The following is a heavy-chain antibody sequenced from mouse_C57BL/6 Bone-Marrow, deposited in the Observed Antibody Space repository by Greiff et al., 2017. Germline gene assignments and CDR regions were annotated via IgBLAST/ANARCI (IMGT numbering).Heavy chain of an antibody. CDR3: ARWLLRDYAMDY. Sequence: VQLQQPGAELVKPGASVKMSCKASGYTFTSYWITWVKQRPGQGLEWIGDIYPGSGSTNYNEKFKSKATLTVDTSSSTAYMQLSSLTSADSAVYYCARWLLRDYAMDYWGQGTSVTVSS. CDR2: IYPGSGST. J-gene: IGHJ4*01. V-gene: IGHV1-55*01. CDR1: GYTFTSYW. D-gene: IGHD2-3*01.